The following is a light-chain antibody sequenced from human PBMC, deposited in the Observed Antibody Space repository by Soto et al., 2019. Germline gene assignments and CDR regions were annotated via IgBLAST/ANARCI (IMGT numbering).Light chain of an antibody. J-gene: IGLJ2*01. CDR3: ASYTRTTTLV. CDR2: DVN. CDR1: SSDVGAYNS. V-gene: IGLV2-14*01. Sequence: QAVVTQPASVSGSPGQSITISCTGTSSDVGAYNSVAWYQHNPGKAPKLMIYDVNNRPSGISYRFSGSKSGNTASLTISGLQAEDEADYYCASYTRTTTLVFGGGTKLTVL.